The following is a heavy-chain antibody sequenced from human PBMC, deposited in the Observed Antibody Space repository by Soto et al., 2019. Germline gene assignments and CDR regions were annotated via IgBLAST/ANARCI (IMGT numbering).Heavy chain of an antibody. CDR1: GGSISSGGYY. J-gene: IGHJ4*02. CDR3: ARDFSGDTGDRFDY. V-gene: IGHV4-31*03. CDR2: LYYSGST. D-gene: IGHD7-27*01. Sequence: QVQLQESGPGLVKPSQTLSLTCTVSGGSISSGGYYWSWIRQHPGKGLEWIGYLYYSGSTYYNPSLKSRVTISVDTAKNQFSLTLSSVTAADTAVYYCARDFSGDTGDRFDYWGQGTLVTVSS.